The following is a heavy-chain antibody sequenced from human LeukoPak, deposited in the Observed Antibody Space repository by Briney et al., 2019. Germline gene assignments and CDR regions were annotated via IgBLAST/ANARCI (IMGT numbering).Heavy chain of an antibody. CDR2: IHYSGST. Sequence: SETLSLTCTVSGYSITSAYYWGWIRQPPGKGLEWIGYIHYSGSTNYNPSLKSRVTISVDTSKNQFSLKLSSVTAADTAVYYCARTTEGGYTYGYFYYYYMDVWGKGTTVTISS. CDR3: ARTTEGGYTYGYFYYYYMDV. D-gene: IGHD5-18*01. J-gene: IGHJ6*03. V-gene: IGHV4-38-2*02. CDR1: GYSITSAYY.